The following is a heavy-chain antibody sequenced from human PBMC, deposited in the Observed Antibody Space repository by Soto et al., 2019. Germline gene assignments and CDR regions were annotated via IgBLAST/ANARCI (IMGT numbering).Heavy chain of an antibody. J-gene: IGHJ4*02. D-gene: IGHD4-17*01. V-gene: IGHV4-59*08. CDR3: ARTKTVTTDDFKY. CDR1: GGSISSYY. Sequence: PSETLSLTCTVSGGSISSYYWSWIRQPPGKGLEWIGYIYYSGSTNYNPSLKSRVTISVDTSKNQFSLKLSSVTAADTAVYYCARTKTVTTDDFKYWGQGTLVTVSS. CDR2: IYYSGST.